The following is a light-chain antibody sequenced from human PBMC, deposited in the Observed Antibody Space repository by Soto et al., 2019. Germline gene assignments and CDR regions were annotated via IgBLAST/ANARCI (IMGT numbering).Light chain of an antibody. V-gene: IGLV7-43*01. Sequence: QSVGSPEPSLTLSPGGIVTLTCASSTGPVTSDYYPNWFQQKPGQAPRALIYSTTKKHSWTPARFSGSLLGGKAALTLSGVQPEQEAHYYCLLYYGDAVVFGGGTQLTVL. CDR2: STT. CDR1: TGPVTSDYY. J-gene: IGLJ2*01. CDR3: LLYYGDAVV.